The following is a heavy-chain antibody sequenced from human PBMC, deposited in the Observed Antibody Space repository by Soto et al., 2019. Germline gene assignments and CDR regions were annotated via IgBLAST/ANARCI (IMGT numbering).Heavy chain of an antibody. CDR2: ITNDGSTT. D-gene: IGHD1-26*01. V-gene: IGHV3-74*01. CDR1: GFTLRNYW. J-gene: IGHJ4*02. Sequence: EVQLVESGGGLVQPGGSLRLSCVASGFTLRNYWMHWFRQAPGKGLVWVSRITNDGSTTYYADSVKGRFTISRDNAKNTLYLQVNSLRVEDTAVYYCARDQDGAGGTADYWGQGILVTVS. CDR3: ARDQDGAGGTADY.